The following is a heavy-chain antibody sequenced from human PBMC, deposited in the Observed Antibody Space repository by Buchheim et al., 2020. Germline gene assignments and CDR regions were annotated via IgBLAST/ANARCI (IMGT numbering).Heavy chain of an antibody. V-gene: IGHV3-30*18. Sequence: QVQLVESGGGVVQPGRSLRLSCAASGFTFSSYGMHWVRQAPGKGLEWVAVISYDGSNKYYPDSVKGRFTISRDNSKNTLYLQMNSLRAEDTAVYYCAKDLLDDYVSGTYLGYFDYWGQGTL. CDR1: GFTFSSYG. CDR2: ISYDGSNK. J-gene: IGHJ4*02. CDR3: AKDLLDDYVSGTYLGYFDY. D-gene: IGHD3-10*01.